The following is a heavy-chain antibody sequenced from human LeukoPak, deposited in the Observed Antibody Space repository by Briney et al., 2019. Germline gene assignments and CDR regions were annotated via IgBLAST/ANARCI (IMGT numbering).Heavy chain of an antibody. CDR2: LYSGDST. Sequence: GGSLRLSCAASGFSVSTIYMNWVRQAPGKGLEWVSILYSGDSTYYADSVKGRFIVSRDNSKNTLYLQMNALRVEDTAVYYCARVGDHYHWYLDVWGRGTLVTVSS. CDR3: ARVGDHYHWYLDV. CDR1: GFSVSTIY. V-gene: IGHV3-53*01. D-gene: IGHD3-10*01. J-gene: IGHJ2*01.